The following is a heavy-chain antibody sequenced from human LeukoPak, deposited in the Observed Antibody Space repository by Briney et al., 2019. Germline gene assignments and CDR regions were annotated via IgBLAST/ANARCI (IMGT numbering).Heavy chain of an antibody. CDR1: GFTFSSYG. D-gene: IGHD6-13*01. Sequence: GGSLRLSCAASGFTFSSYGMHWVRQAPGKGLEWVAVISYDGSNKYCADSVKGRFTISRDNSKNTLYLQMNSLRAEDTAVYYCAKDLGLAAARPEYYFDYWGQGTLVTVSS. CDR2: ISYDGSNK. J-gene: IGHJ4*02. V-gene: IGHV3-30*18. CDR3: AKDLGLAAARPEYYFDY.